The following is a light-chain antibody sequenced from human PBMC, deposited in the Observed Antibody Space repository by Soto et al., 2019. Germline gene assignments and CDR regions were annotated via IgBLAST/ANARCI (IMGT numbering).Light chain of an antibody. CDR3: LQSYSTPYT. V-gene: IGKV1-39*01. Sequence: DIQMTQSPSALSASVGDRVTITCRASHDIYTYLNWYQQKPRKAPKLLIYAASSLQSGVPSRFGGSGSGTDFTLTISSLQPEDFATYYCLQSYSTPYTFGQGTKLQIK. CDR2: AAS. CDR1: HDIYTY. J-gene: IGKJ2*01.